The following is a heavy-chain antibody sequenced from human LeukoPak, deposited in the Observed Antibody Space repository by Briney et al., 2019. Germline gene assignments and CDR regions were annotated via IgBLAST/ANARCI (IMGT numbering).Heavy chain of an antibody. D-gene: IGHD3-9*01. CDR2: INPNSGGT. CDR1: GYTFTGYY. CDR3: TRGNYDILTGHNWFDP. J-gene: IGHJ5*02. V-gene: IGHV1-2*02. Sequence: ASVKVSCKASGYTFTGYYMHWVRQAPRQGLEWMGWINPNSGGTNYAQKFQGRVTMTRDTSITTAYMERSRLRSDDTAVYYCTRGNYDILTGHNWFDPWGQGTLVTVSS.